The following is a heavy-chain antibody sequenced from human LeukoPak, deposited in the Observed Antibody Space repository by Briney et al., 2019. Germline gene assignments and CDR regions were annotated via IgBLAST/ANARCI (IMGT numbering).Heavy chain of an antibody. CDR1: GGPISSYY. V-gene: IGHV4-59*01. D-gene: IGHD4-11*01. CDR2: IYYSGST. J-gene: IGHJ4*02. CDR3: AREGVTKYYFDY. Sequence: SETLSLTCTVSGGPISSYYWSWIRQPPGKGLEWIGYIYYSGSTNYNPSLKSRVTISVDTSKKQFSLKVRSVTAADTAVYYCAREGVTKYYFDYWGQGTLVTVSS.